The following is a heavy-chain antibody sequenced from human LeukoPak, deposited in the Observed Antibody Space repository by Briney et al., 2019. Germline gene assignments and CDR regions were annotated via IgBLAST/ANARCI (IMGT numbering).Heavy chain of an antibody. CDR2: ISGSGGST. Sequence: GGSLRLSCAASGFTFSSYAMSWVRQAPGKGLEWVSVISGSGGSTYYADSVKGRFTISRDNSKNTLYLQMNSLRAEDTAAYYCAKGSQSSGWPGLWGQGTLVTVSS. D-gene: IGHD6-19*01. CDR3: AKGSQSSGWPGL. V-gene: IGHV3-23*01. J-gene: IGHJ4*02. CDR1: GFTFSSYA.